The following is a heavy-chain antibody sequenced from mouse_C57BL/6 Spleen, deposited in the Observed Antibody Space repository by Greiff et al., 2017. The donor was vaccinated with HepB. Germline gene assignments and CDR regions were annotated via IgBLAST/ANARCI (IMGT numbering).Heavy chain of an antibody. CDR1: GFSLTSYG. J-gene: IGHJ1*03. Sequence: VKLMESGPGLVAPSQSLSITCTVSGFSLTSYGVDWVRQPPGKGLEWLGVIWGGGSTNYNSALMSRLSISKDNSKSQVFSKMNSLETDDTAMYDGDKQADGGDFDVWGTGTTVTVSS. CDR2: IWGGGST. V-gene: IGHV2-9*01. CDR3: DKQADGGDFDV.